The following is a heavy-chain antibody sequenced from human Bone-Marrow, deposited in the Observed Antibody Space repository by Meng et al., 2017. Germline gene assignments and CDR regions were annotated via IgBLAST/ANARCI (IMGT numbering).Heavy chain of an antibody. CDR3: AGRAMGAAAYDY. V-gene: IGHV3-53*02. Sequence: EVQLVETGGGLLQPGKSLRISWAASGFTVSGNYMTWVRQAPGKGLEWVSLIYGDGSTFYADSVKGRFTISRDNSKNTVYLQMNSLRLEDTAVYYCAGRAMGAAAYDYWGQGTLVTVSS. CDR2: IYGDGST. J-gene: IGHJ4*02. CDR1: GFTVSGNY. D-gene: IGHD6-13*01.